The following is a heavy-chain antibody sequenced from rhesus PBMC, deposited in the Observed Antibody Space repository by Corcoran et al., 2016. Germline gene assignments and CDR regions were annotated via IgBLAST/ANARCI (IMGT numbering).Heavy chain of an antibody. D-gene: IGHD6-25*01. CDR3: ARDWERQPFDY. Sequence: QLQLQESGPGLVKPSETLSLTCAVSGYSISSGYGWSWIRQPPGKGLEWIGYISYSGSTSYNPSLKSRVTISRDTSKIQFSLKLSSVPAADTAVYYCARDWERQPFDYWGQGVLVTVSS. CDR2: ISYSGST. J-gene: IGHJ4*01. V-gene: IGHV4-122*02. CDR1: GYSISSGYG.